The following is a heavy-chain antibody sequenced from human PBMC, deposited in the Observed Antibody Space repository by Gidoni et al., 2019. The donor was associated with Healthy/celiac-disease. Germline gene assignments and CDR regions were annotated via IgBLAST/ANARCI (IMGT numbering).Heavy chain of an antibody. CDR2: IYYSGST. J-gene: IGHJ5*02. CDR1: GGSISSSSYY. CDR3: ARQDIVVVVAATPGGWFDP. D-gene: IGHD2-15*01. Sequence: QLQLQESGPGLVKPSETLSLTCTVSGGSISSSSYYWGWIRQPPVKGLEWIGSIYYSGSTYYNPSLKSRVTISVDTSKNQFSLKLSSVTAADTAVYYCARQDIVVVVAATPGGWFDPWGQGTLVTVSS. V-gene: IGHV4-39*01.